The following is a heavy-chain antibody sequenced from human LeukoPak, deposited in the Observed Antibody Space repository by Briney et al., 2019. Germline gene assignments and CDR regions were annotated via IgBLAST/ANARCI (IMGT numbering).Heavy chain of an antibody. CDR2: IYSAGNT. CDR1: AFAVSSNH. D-gene: IGHD6-13*01. J-gene: IGHJ4*02. CDR3: TRDEITKLGY. Sequence: PGGSLRLSCAASAFAVSSNHMTWVRQAPGKGLEWVSIIYSAGNTDYADSVKGRFTISRDTSKNTLYLQMNSLRAEDTAVYYCTRDEITKLGYWGQGTLVTVSS. V-gene: IGHV3-53*01.